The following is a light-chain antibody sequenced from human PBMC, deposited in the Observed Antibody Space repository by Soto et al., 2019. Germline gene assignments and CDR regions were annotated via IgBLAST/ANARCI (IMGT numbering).Light chain of an antibody. CDR2: GAS. V-gene: IGKV3-20*01. Sequence: EIVLTQSPGTLSLSPGERATLSFSASQSVSSSYLAWYQQKPGQAPTLLIYGASTRATGIPARFSGSGSGTEFTLTISRLEPEDFAVYYCQQYGSSPWTFGQGTKVDNK. CDR3: QQYGSSPWT. CDR1: QSVSSSY. J-gene: IGKJ1*01.